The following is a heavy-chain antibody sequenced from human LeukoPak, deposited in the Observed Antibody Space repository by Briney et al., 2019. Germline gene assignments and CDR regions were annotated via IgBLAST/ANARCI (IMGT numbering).Heavy chain of an antibody. Sequence: GGPLRLSCAASGFPFRSYWMHWVRQAPGKGLVWVSRITGDGGTTDYADSVKGRFTISRDNAKNTLYLEMNSLRAEDTAVYYCARDHSAEQHYYDSSAYYPDYWGQGTLVTVSS. CDR2: ITGDGGTT. CDR1: GFPFRSYW. CDR3: ARDHSAEQHYYDSSAYYPDY. J-gene: IGHJ4*02. V-gene: IGHV3-74*01. D-gene: IGHD3-22*01.